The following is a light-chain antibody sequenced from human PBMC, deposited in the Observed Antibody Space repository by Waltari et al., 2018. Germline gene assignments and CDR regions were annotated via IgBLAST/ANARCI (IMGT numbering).Light chain of an antibody. V-gene: IGKV3-20*01. J-gene: IGKJ1*01. CDR3: QHHIRLPAT. CDR2: GSS. CDR1: QSLTRY. Sequence: IMLTQSPGTLPLSPGERATLSWKATQSLTRYVAWYQQKPGQAPRLLIDGSSTRATGIPDRCSGSGSATDFSITISGLEPEDSAVYYWQHHIRLPATFGQGTKVEIK.